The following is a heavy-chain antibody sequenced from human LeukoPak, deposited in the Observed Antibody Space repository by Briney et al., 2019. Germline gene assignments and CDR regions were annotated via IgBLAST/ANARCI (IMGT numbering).Heavy chain of an antibody. Sequence: PGGSLRLSCAASGFTFSGFAMRWVRRTPGKGLEWVSGISGSGDNTLYADSVKGRFTISRDNSKNTLYLEMNSLRAEDTAIYYCGKMKGHPLPKYYMGVWGQGTTVTVSS. CDR3: GKMKGHPLPKYYMGV. CDR2: ISGSGDNT. CDR1: GFTFSGFA. J-gene: IGHJ6*01. V-gene: IGHV3-23*01. D-gene: IGHD1-26*01.